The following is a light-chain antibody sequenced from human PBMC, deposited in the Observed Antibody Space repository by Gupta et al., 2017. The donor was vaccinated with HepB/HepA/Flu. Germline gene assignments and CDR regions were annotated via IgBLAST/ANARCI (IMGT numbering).Light chain of an antibody. CDR3: QQSDNIPWA. CDR2: ASS. Sequence: DIQMTQSPSSLSASVGDRVTITCRASQSIWGSLNWYQQKPGKAPKLLILASSSLQSGVPSRFSGSGSGTDFSLTISRLQPEDLATYYCQQSDNIPWAFDQGTKVEIK. CDR1: QSIWGS. J-gene: IGKJ1*01. V-gene: IGKV1-39*01.